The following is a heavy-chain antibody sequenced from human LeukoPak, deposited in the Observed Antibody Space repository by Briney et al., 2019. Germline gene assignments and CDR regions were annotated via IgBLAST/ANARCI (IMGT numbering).Heavy chain of an antibody. CDR2: IYYSGST. V-gene: IGHV4-39*07. D-gene: IGHD3-22*01. Sequence: SETLSLTCTVSGGSISSSSYYWGWIRQPPGKGLEWIGSIYYSGSTYYNPSLKSRVTISVDTSKNQFSLKLSSVTAADTAVYYCAREGRDYYDSSGYYYYYMDVWGKGTTVTVSS. CDR1: GGSISSSSYY. J-gene: IGHJ6*03. CDR3: AREGRDYYDSSGYYYYYMDV.